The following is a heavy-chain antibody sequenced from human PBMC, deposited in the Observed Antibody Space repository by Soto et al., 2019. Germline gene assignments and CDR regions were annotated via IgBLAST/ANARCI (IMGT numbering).Heavy chain of an antibody. CDR2: IIPIFGTA. D-gene: IGHD3-22*01. V-gene: IGHV1-69*06. CDR3: ARAEIRITMIVVVNPPYNAFDI. Sequence: SVKVSCKASGGTFSSYAISWLRQAPGQGLEWMGGIIPIFGTANYAQKFQGRVTITADKSTSTAYMELSSPRSEDTAVYYCARAEIRITMIVVVNPPYNAFDIWGQGTMVTVSS. CDR1: GGTFSSYA. J-gene: IGHJ3*02.